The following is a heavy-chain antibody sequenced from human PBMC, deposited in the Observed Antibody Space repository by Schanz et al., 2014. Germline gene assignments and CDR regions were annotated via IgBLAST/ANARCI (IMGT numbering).Heavy chain of an antibody. CDR2: ISYSGST. Sequence: QVQLQESGPGLVKPSQTLSLTCTVSGASISSGGYYWDWIRLLPGKGLEWIGYISYSGSTSFNPSLKSRLTMSVDTSKNQFSLRLTSVSAADTAVYYCARARGYNYGLFDYWGLGTPVTVSS. D-gene: IGHD5-18*01. J-gene: IGHJ4*01. CDR1: GASISSGGYY. V-gene: IGHV4-31*03. CDR3: ARARGYNYGLFDY.